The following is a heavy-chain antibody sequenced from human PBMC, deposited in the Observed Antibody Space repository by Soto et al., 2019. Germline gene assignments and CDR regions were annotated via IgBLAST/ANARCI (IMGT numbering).Heavy chain of an antibody. V-gene: IGHV3-66*01. Sequence: EVQLVESGGGLVQPGGSLILSCASSGFTVSSNYMSWVRHAPGNGLEWVSVVHSGGNTYYADSVKGRFTVSRDISKNTLYLQMNSLRAEDTAVYYCARAPYSSSWYTFDPWGQGTLVTVSS. J-gene: IGHJ5*02. CDR2: VHSGGNT. CDR3: ARAPYSSSWYTFDP. CDR1: GFTVSSNY. D-gene: IGHD6-13*01.